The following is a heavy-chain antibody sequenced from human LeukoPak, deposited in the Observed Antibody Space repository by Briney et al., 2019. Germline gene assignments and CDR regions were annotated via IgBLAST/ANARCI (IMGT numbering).Heavy chain of an antibody. V-gene: IGHV3-66*01. CDR3: AKDRFNQETGSSSWFLYYFDY. CDR2: IYSGGST. D-gene: IGHD6-13*01. CDR1: GFTVSSNY. J-gene: IGHJ4*02. Sequence: GGSLRLSCAASGFTVSSNYMSWVRQAPGKGLEWVSVIYSGGSTYYADSVKGRFTISRDNSKNTLYLQMNSLRAEDTAVYYCAKDRFNQETGSSSWFLYYFDYWGQGTLVTVSS.